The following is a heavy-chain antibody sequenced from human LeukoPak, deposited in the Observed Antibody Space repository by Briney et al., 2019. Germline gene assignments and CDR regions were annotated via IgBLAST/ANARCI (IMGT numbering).Heavy chain of an antibody. Sequence: GESLRLTCAASGFTFGSYAMSWVRKAPGTGLDWVSAISSSGGSTYYADPVKGRFTISRDNSKNTLYLQMNSLRADDTAVYYCANIRAGYQHIFDYWGQGTLVTVSS. V-gene: IGHV3-23*01. CDR3: ANIRAGYQHIFDY. J-gene: IGHJ4*02. CDR1: GFTFGSYA. CDR2: ISSSGGST. D-gene: IGHD2-2*01.